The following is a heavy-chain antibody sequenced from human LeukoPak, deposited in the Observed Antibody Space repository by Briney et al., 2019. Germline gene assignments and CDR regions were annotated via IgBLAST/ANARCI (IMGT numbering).Heavy chain of an antibody. CDR3: ARAAGPHTAMVL. D-gene: IGHD5-18*01. CDR2: ISSSSSYT. V-gene: IGHV3-11*06. CDR1: GFTFSDYY. J-gene: IGHJ4*02. Sequence: PGGSRRLSCAASGFTFSDYYMSWIRQAPGKGLEWVSYISSSSSYTNYADSVKGRFTISRDNAKNSLYLQMNSLRAEDTAVYYCARAAGPHTAMVLWGQGTLVTVSS.